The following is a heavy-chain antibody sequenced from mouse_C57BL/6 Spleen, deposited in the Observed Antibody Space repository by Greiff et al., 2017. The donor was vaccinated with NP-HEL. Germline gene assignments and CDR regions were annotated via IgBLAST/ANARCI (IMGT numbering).Heavy chain of an antibody. J-gene: IGHJ4*01. CDR2: IYPSDSET. D-gene: IGHD2-5*01. CDR3: ARRAYSNYGDAMDY. CDR1: GYTFTSYW. V-gene: IGHV1-61*01. Sequence: QVQLQQPGAELVRPGSSVKLSCKASGYTFTSYWMDWVKQRPGQGLEWIGNIYPSDSETHYNQKFKDKATLTVDKSSSTAYMQLSSLTSEDSAVYYCARRAYSNYGDAMDYWGQGTSVTVSS.